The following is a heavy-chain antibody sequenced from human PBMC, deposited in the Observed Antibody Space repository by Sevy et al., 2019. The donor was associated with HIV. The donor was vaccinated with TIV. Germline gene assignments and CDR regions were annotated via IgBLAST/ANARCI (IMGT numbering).Heavy chain of an antibody. CDR3: ARDFSYEGTVYNKTAFDY. D-gene: IGHD3-22*01. J-gene: IGHJ4*02. Sequence: GGSLRLSCAASGFTFSTYEMNWVRQAPGKGLEWLSYITPSGDTIYYADSVKGRFIISRNNAKNALYLQMNSLRAEDTVVYYCARDFSYEGTVYNKTAFDYWGKGTLVTVS. V-gene: IGHV3-48*03. CDR2: ITPSGDTI. CDR1: GFTFSTYE.